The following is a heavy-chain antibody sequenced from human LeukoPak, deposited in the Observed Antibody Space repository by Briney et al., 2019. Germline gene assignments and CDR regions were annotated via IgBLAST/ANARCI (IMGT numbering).Heavy chain of an antibody. CDR3: ARVRLAQSGYPDAFDI. D-gene: IGHD3-22*01. CDR2: IYRSGST. CDR1: GGSISSGGYY. J-gene: IGHJ3*02. V-gene: IGHV4-30-2*01. Sequence: SETLSLTCTVSGGSISSGGYYWRWIRQPPGKGLEWIGYIYRSGSTYYNPSLKSRVTISVDRSKNQFSLKLSSVTAADTAVYYCARVRLAQSGYPDAFDIWGQGTMVTVSS.